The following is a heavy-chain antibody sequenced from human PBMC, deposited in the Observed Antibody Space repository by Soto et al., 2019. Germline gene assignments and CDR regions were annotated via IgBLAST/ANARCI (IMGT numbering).Heavy chain of an antibody. V-gene: IGHV4-34*01. Sequence: SETLSLTCAVYGGSFSGYYWSWIRQPPGKGLEWIGEINHSGSTNYNPSLKSRVTISVDTSKNQFSLKLSSVTAADTAVYYCARSRRGGPVWGQGTLVTVSS. CDR3: ARSRRGGPV. J-gene: IGHJ4*02. D-gene: IGHD3-10*01. CDR1: GGSFSGYY. CDR2: INHSGST.